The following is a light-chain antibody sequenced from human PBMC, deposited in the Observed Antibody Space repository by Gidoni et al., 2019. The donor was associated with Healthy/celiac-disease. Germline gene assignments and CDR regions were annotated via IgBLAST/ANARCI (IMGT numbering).Light chain of an antibody. V-gene: IGKV2-28*01. CDR1: PGLLHSNGYNY. CDR2: LGS. J-gene: IGKJ2*01. CDR3: MQALQTPYP. Sequence: DIVMTQSPLSLPVTPGEPASISCRSSPGLLHSNGYNYLDWYLQKPGQSPQLLIYLGSNRASGVPDRFSGSGSGTDFTLTISRVEAEDVGVYYCMQALQTPYPFGQGTKLEIK.